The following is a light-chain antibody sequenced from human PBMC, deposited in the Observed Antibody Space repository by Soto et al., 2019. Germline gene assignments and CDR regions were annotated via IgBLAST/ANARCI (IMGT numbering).Light chain of an antibody. CDR1: KSVNSN. CDR3: QQYNNWPFT. V-gene: IGKV3-15*01. Sequence: EIMMTQSPVTLSVSPGERATLSCRASKSVNSNLAWYQQKPGQAPRLLIYGASTSATGIPASFIGNGSGTEFTLTTSSLQPEDFAVYYCQQYNNWPFTFGPGTKVDIK. J-gene: IGKJ3*01. CDR2: GAS.